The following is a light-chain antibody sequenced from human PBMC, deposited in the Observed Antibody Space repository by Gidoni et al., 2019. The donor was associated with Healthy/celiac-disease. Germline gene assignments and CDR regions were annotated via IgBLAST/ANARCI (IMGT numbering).Light chain of an antibody. CDR2: KAS. CDR3: QQYNSYSPCS. Sequence: DIQMTQSPSTLSASVGDRVTITCRASQRISSWLAWYQQKPGKAPKLLIYKASSLESGVPSRFSGSGSGTEFTLTISSLQPDDFATYYCQQYNSYSPCSFGQGTKLEIK. CDR1: QRISSW. V-gene: IGKV1-5*03. J-gene: IGKJ2*04.